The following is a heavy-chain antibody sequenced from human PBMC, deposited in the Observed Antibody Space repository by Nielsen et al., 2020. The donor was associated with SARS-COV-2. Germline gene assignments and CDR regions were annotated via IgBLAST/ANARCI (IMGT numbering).Heavy chain of an antibody. Sequence: WSRQPPGKGLECIGYIYYSGSSNSNPSLKSRVTMSVDTSKNQFSLKLRSVTAADTAVYYCARGGIAEAGTLGYWGQGTLVTVSS. CDR3: ARGGIAEAGTLGY. D-gene: IGHD6-19*01. J-gene: IGHJ4*02. V-gene: IGHV4-59*01. CDR2: IYYSGSS.